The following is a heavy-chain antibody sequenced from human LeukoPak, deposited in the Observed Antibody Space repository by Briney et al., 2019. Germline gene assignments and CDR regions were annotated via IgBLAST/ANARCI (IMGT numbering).Heavy chain of an antibody. Sequence: GGSLRLSCAASGFTFSSYSMNWVRQAPGKGLEWVSAISGSGGSTYYADSVKGRFTISRDNSKNTLYLQMNSLRAEDTAVYYCAKQSRGGLIAVAGSHYFDYWGQGTLVTVSS. CDR2: ISGSGGST. CDR1: GFTFSSYS. D-gene: IGHD6-19*01. CDR3: AKQSRGGLIAVAGSHYFDY. V-gene: IGHV3-23*01. J-gene: IGHJ4*02.